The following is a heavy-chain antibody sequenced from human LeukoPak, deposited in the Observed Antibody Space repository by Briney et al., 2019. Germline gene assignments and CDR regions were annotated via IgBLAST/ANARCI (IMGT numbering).Heavy chain of an antibody. V-gene: IGHV4-59*01. CDR2: FYFRGST. Sequence: SETLSLTCTVSGGSISSYYWSWIRQPPGKGLEWIGYFYFRGSTNYNPSLKSRVTISVDTSKNQFSLNLSSVTAADAAVYYCAWIIGRELLRGSGYFAYWGQGTLVTVSS. J-gene: IGHJ4*02. CDR3: AWIIGRELLRGSGYFAY. CDR1: GGSISSYY. D-gene: IGHD1-26*01.